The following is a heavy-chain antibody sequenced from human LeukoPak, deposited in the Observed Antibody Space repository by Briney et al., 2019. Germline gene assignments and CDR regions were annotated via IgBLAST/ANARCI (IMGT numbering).Heavy chain of an antibody. Sequence: ASVKVSCKTSGYTFTGYHMHWVRQAPGQGLEWMGWINPNNGGTNYVQKLQGRVTMTRDTSIGTAYMELSSLRYDDTAVYYCGLVTSGNWWFDPWGQGTLVTVSS. D-gene: IGHD2-21*02. V-gene: IGHV1-2*02. J-gene: IGHJ5*02. CDR1: GYTFTGYH. CDR2: INPNNGGT. CDR3: GLVTSGNWWFDP.